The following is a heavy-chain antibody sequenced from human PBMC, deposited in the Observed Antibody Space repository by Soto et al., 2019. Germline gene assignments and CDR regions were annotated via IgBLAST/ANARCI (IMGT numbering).Heavy chain of an antibody. D-gene: IGHD5-12*01. CDR3: AGGLGDIVATMGGFDY. Sequence: QVQLVESGGGVVQPGRSLRLSCAASGFTFSSYAMHLVRQAPGKGLEWVAVISYDGSNKYYADSVKGRFTISRDNSKNTLYLQMNSLRAEDTAVYYCAGGLGDIVATMGGFDYWGQGTLVTVAS. CDR2: ISYDGSNK. J-gene: IGHJ4*02. V-gene: IGHV3-30-3*01. CDR1: GFTFSSYA.